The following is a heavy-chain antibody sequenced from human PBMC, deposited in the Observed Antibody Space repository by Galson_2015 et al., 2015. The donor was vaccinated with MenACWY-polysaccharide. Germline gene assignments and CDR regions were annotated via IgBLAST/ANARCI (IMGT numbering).Heavy chain of an antibody. Sequence: SLRLSCAASGFSLGAWYMSWIRQAPGKGLEWLSYISKSGGSIYYGDSVKGRFAISRDNAKNSLYLQLNSLEVKDTAIYYCARGHYGLDVWGQGTTVTVSS. CDR1: GFSLGAWY. J-gene: IGHJ6*02. V-gene: IGHV3-11*01. CDR3: ARGHYGLDV. CDR2: ISKSGGSI.